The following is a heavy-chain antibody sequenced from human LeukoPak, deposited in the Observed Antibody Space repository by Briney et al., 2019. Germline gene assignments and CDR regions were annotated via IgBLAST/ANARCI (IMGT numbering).Heavy chain of an antibody. Sequence: GGSLRLSCTASGLIFGDYAMTWVRQAPGKGLEGIGFIRSKAYGGTAEYAASVKGTFSSSRDDSKSIAYLQLNSLRTEDTAVYYCTVQVVPSDNCFAPWGQGTLVPVSS. V-gene: IGHV3-49*04. D-gene: IGHD2-8*02. J-gene: IGHJ5*02. CDR1: GLIFGDYA. CDR2: IRSKAYGGTA. CDR3: TVQVVPSDNCFAP.